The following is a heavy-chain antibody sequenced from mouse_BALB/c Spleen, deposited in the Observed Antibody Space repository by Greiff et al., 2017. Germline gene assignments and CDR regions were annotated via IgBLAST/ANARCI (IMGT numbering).Heavy chain of an antibody. CDR2: IWAGGST. D-gene: IGHD1-1*01. V-gene: IGHV2-9*02. CDR1: GFSLTSYG. CDR3: ARERSLYGSSPFAY. Sequence: VQLQQSGPGLVAPSQSLSITCTVSGFSLTSYGVHWVRQPPGKGLEWLGVIWAGGSTNYNSALMSRLSISKDNSKSQVFLKMNSLQTDDTAMYYCARERSLYGSSPFAYWGQGTLVTVSA. J-gene: IGHJ3*01.